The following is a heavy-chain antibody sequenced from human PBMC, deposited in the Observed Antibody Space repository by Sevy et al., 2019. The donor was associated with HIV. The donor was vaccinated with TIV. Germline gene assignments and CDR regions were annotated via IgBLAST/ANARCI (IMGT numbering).Heavy chain of an antibody. V-gene: IGHV3-30*04. Sequence: GGSLRLSCAASGFTFSRYSMHWVRQAPGKGLEWVATISFDASNKHYADSVKGRFTISRDNFQTSLFLQMNCLRPDDTAVYYCALERLSSDVAEYFQNWGQGTLVTVSS. CDR1: GFTFSRYS. D-gene: IGHD1-1*01. CDR2: ISFDASNK. J-gene: IGHJ1*01. CDR3: ALERLSSDVAEYFQN.